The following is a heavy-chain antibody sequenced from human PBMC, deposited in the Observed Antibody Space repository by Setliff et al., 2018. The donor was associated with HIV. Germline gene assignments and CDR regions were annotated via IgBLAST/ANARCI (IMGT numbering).Heavy chain of an antibody. D-gene: IGHD5-12*01. V-gene: IGHV1-2*02. CDR3: ARDPALTYSGYVYWYFDL. J-gene: IGHJ2*01. Sequence: GASVKVSCKAAGYSFAAYYIHWVRQAPGQGLEWMGWINPNSGGTNYAQKFQGRVTLIRDTSISTANMELSGLRSDDTAVYYCARDPALTYSGYVYWYFDLWGRGTLVTVSS. CDR2: INPNSGGT. CDR1: GYSFAAYY.